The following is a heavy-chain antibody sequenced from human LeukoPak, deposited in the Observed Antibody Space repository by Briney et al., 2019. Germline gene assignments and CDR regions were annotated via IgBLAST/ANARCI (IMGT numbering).Heavy chain of an antibody. CDR1: GFTFSSYW. Sequence: GSLRLSCAASGFTFSSYWMSWVRQAPGKGLEWVLSITSSSSSMYSADSVKGRLTISRDNAKNSLYLQMNSLRAEDTAVYYCARDLAWGGYWGQGTLVTVSS. J-gene: IGHJ4*02. V-gene: IGHV3-21*01. CDR2: ITSSSSSM. D-gene: IGHD7-27*01. CDR3: ARDLAWGGY.